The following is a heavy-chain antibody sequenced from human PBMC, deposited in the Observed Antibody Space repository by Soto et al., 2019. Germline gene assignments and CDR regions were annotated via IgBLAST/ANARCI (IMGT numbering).Heavy chain of an antibody. Sequence: SETLSLTCTVSGGSINAFFWSWVRQPPGKGLESIGYIFYSGSTNYNPSLKSRVTISLDTSKTQFSLNLTSVTAADTAVYYCATQTGLYHYGMDVWGQGTTVTVSS. CDR1: GGSINAFF. J-gene: IGHJ6*02. V-gene: IGHV4-59*01. CDR3: ATQTGLYHYGMDV. CDR2: IFYSGST.